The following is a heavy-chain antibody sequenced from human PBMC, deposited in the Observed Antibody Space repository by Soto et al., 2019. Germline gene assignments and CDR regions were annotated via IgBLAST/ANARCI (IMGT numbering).Heavy chain of an antibody. V-gene: IGHV6-1*01. J-gene: IGHJ6*02. D-gene: IGHD6-19*01. CDR2: TYYRSKWYN. CDR1: GDSVSSNSAA. CDR3: ARDLFSAVAGHYYYYGMDV. Sequence: SQTLSLTCAISGDSVSSNSAAWNWIRQSPSRGLEWLGRTYYRSKWYNDYAVSVKSRITINPDTSKNQFSLQLNSVTPEDTAVYYCARDLFSAVAGHYYYYGMDVWGQGTTVTVSS.